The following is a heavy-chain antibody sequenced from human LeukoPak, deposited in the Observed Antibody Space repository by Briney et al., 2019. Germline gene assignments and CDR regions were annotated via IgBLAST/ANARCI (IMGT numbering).Heavy chain of an antibody. CDR2: IYNSGSV. CDR1: GVSVSTTSYY. V-gene: IGHV4-61*01. CDR3: ARDSPWDSSGLDY. D-gene: IGHD3-22*01. Sequence: SETLSLTCTVSGVSVSTTSYYWSWIRQPPGKGLEWIGYIYNSGSVNYNPSLKSRVTISVDTSKNQFSLKLTSVTAADTAVYYCARDSPWDSSGLDYWGQGTLATVSS. J-gene: IGHJ4*02.